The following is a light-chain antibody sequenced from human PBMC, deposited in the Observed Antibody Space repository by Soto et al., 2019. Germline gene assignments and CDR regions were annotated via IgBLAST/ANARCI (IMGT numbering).Light chain of an antibody. CDR1: QSVVTY. Sequence: DVKMYQSPSSLSAFVGDRVTITCRASQSVVTYLNSYLQKPGKPPKRLIYAASNMQSGVPSRFSSSGSGTDFTLTISSLQPEDFATYFCQQRYSTPPWTFGQGTMVDVK. CDR3: QQRYSTPPWT. J-gene: IGKJ1*01. CDR2: AAS. V-gene: IGKV1-39*01.